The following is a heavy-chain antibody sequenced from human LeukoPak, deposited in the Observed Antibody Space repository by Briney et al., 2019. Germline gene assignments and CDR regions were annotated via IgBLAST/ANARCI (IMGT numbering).Heavy chain of an antibody. D-gene: IGHD3-22*01. CDR3: ARAIGGPNYYDSSGYYLQYYYYYGMDV. CDR1: GGSFSGYY. Sequence: PSETLSLTCAVYGGSFSGYYWSWIRQPPEKGLEWIGEINHSGSTNYNPSLKSRVTISVDTSKNQFSLKLSSVTAADTAVYYCARAIGGPNYYDSSGYYLQYYYYYGMDVWGQGTTVTVSS. J-gene: IGHJ6*02. V-gene: IGHV4-34*01. CDR2: INHSGST.